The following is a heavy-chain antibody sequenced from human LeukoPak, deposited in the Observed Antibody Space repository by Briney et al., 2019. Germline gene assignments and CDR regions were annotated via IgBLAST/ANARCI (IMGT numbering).Heavy chain of an antibody. CDR1: GGTFSSYA. V-gene: IGHV1-69*05. J-gene: IGHJ3*02. CDR2: IISIFGTA. CDR3: ARKTSIAARGGAFDI. Sequence: SVKVSCKASGGTFSSYAISWVREAPGQGLEWMGGIISIFGTANYAQKFQGRVTITTDESTSTAYMELSSLRSEDTAVYYCARKTSIAARGGAFDIWGQGTMVTVSS. D-gene: IGHD6-6*01.